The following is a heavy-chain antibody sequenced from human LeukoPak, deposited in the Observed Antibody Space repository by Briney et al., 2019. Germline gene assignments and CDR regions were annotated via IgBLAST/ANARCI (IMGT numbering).Heavy chain of an antibody. J-gene: IGHJ6*03. V-gene: IGHV5-51*01. D-gene: IGHD6-6*01. Sequence: GESLKISCKGSGYTVTSYRIAWVRQMPGKGVEWMGTIYPYDSTTRYSPSFQGQVTISGDKSSSTSYVQWRSLKASDTAMYYCVTWEYRSSTMVVWGKGTTVTVSS. CDR3: VTWEYRSSTMVV. CDR1: GYTVTSYR. CDR2: IYPYDSTT.